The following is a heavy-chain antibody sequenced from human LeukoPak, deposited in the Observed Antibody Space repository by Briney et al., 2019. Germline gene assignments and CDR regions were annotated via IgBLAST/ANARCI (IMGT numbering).Heavy chain of an antibody. D-gene: IGHD5-18*01. Sequence: GGSLRLSCAASGFRFSDYYMSWIRQAPGKGLEWVSHISSSGSTIYYADSVKGRFTISRDNAKSSLYLQMNSLRAEDTAVYYCASCGGRGYSYGYPSYYYYMDVWGKGTTVTVSS. CDR2: ISSSGSTI. J-gene: IGHJ6*03. CDR3: ASCGGRGYSYGYPSYYYYMDV. CDR1: GFRFSDYY. V-gene: IGHV3-11*04.